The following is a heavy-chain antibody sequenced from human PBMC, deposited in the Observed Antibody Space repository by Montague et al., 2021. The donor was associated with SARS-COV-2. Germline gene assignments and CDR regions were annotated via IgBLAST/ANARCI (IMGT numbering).Heavy chain of an antibody. Sequence: SLRLSCAVSGFTFTSYAMSWVRQAPGKGLEWVSGIVDSDSSTHYXDSLKGRFTISRDNSKNMAYLQMNSLRAEDTAVYYCARGVITPDYWGQGTLVTVSS. CDR2: IVDSDSST. CDR1: GFTFTSYA. CDR3: ARGVITPDY. J-gene: IGHJ4*02. V-gene: IGHV3-23*01. D-gene: IGHD2-21*01.